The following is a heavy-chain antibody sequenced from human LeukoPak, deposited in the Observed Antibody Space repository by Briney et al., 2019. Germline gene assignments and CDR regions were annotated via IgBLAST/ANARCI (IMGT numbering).Heavy chain of an antibody. J-gene: IGHJ4*02. CDR2: IWYDGSNK. CDR3: ARVRPEPYYYDSSGYPDY. CDR1: GFTFSSYG. V-gene: IGHV3-33*01. D-gene: IGHD3-22*01. Sequence: GGSLRLSCAASGFTFSSYGMHWVRQAPGKGLEWVAVIWYDGSNKYYADSVKGRFTISRDNSKNTLYLQMNSLRAEDTAVYYCARVRPEPYYYDSSGYPDYWGQGTLVTVSS.